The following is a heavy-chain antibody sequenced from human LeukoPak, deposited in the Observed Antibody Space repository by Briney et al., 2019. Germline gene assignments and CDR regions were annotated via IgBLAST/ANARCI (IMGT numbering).Heavy chain of an antibody. V-gene: IGHV1-18*01. CDR2: ISAYNGNT. Sequence: ASVKVSCKASGYTFTSYGISWVRQAPGQGLEWMGWISAYNGNTNYAQKLQGRVTMTTDTSTSTAYMELRSLRSDDTAVYYCAMLPITIFGVVIDDAFDIWGQGTMVTVSS. CDR3: AMLPITIFGVVIDDAFDI. CDR1: GYTFTSYG. J-gene: IGHJ3*02. D-gene: IGHD3-3*01.